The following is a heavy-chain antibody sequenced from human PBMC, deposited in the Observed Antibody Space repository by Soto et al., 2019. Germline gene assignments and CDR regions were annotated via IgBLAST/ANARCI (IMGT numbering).Heavy chain of an antibody. V-gene: IGHV1-3*04. Sequence: AASVKVSCKASGYSFTSYTMHWVRQAPGQRLEWMGWINTGNGKTKYSQKFQGRVTNTMNKPASTAYMELSSLRSEDTAVYYCARYSGNYQDAFDIWGQGTMVTVSS. CDR3: ARYSGNYQDAFDI. D-gene: IGHD1-26*01. CDR1: GYSFTSYT. CDR2: INTGNGKT. J-gene: IGHJ3*02.